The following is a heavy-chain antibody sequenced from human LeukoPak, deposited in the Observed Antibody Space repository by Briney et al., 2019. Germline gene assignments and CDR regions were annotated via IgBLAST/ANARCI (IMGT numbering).Heavy chain of an antibody. J-gene: IGHJ6*02. CDR1: GYTFTGYY. CDR3: ARDYRATDYYYYGMDV. Sequence: ASVKVSCKASGYTFTGYYMHWVRQAPGQGLEWMGWINPNSGGTDYAQKFQGRVTMTRDTSISTAYMELSRLRSDDTAVYYCARDYRATDYYYYGMDVWGQGTTVTVSS. CDR2: INPNSGGT. D-gene: IGHD5-24*01. V-gene: IGHV1-2*02.